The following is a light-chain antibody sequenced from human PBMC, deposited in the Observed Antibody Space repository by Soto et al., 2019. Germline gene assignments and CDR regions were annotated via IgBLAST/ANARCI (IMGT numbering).Light chain of an antibody. Sequence: EIVLTQSPGTLSLSPGERATLSCRASQSVRSSYLAWYQQKPGQAPRLLMYGASSRATGIPDRFSGSASGTDFTLIISRLEPEGFAVYYCQQYGSSPLTFGQGTKVEIK. J-gene: IGKJ1*01. CDR3: QQYGSSPLT. CDR1: QSVRSSY. V-gene: IGKV3-20*01. CDR2: GAS.